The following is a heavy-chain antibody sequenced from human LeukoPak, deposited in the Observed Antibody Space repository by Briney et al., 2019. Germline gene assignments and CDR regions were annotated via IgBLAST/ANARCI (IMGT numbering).Heavy chain of an antibody. CDR1: GFTFSSYG. J-gene: IGHJ4*02. CDR3: AKDYDDYGDYALDY. D-gene: IGHD4-17*01. Sequence: PGRSLRLSCAASGFTFSSYGMHWVRQAPGKGLEWVAVIWYDGSNKYYADSAKGRFTISRDNSKNTLYLQMNSLRAEDTAVYYCAKDYDDYGDYALDYWGQGTLVTVSS. V-gene: IGHV3-33*06. CDR2: IWYDGSNK.